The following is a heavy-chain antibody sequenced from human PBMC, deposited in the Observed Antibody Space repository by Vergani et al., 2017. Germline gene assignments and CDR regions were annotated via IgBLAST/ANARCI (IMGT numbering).Heavy chain of an antibody. CDR3: ARDHITMVRGVIPDACYI. CDR2: FDPEDGET. D-gene: IGHD3-10*01. V-gene: IGHV1-24*01. Sequence: QVQLVQSGAEVKKPGASVKVSCKVSGYTLTELSMHWVRQAPGKGLEWMGGFDPEDGETIYAQKFQGRVTMTEDTSTDTAYMELSSLRSEDTAVYYCARDHITMVRGVIPDACYIWGQGTMVTVSS. J-gene: IGHJ3*02. CDR1: GYTLTELS.